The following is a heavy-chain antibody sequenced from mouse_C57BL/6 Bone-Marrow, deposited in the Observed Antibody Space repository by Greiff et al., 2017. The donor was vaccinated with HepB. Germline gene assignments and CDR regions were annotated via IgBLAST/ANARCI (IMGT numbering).Heavy chain of an antibody. CDR3: TTSSSSYEAY. V-gene: IGHV14-4*01. J-gene: IGHJ3*01. CDR2: IDPENGDT. CDR1: GFNIKDDY. D-gene: IGHD1-1*01. Sequence: EVKLQESGAELVRPGASVKLSCTASGFNIKDDYMHWVKQRPEQGLEWIGWIDPENGDTEYASKFQGKATITADTSSNTAYLQLSSLTSEDTAVYYCTTSSSSYEAYWGQGTLVTVSA.